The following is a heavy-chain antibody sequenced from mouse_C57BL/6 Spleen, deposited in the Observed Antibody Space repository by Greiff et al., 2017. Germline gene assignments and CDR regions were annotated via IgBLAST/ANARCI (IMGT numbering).Heavy chain of an antibody. Sequence: QVQLQQPGAELVKPGASVKLSCKASGYTFTSYWTHWVKQRPGRGLEGSGRIDPNSGGTKYNEKFKSKATLTVDKPSSTAYMQLSSLSSEYSAVYYCARLDTTVHYAMDYWGQGTSVTVSS. D-gene: IGHD1-1*01. CDR3: ARLDTTVHYAMDY. V-gene: IGHV1-72*01. CDR1: GYTFTSYW. CDR2: IDPNSGGT. J-gene: IGHJ4*01.